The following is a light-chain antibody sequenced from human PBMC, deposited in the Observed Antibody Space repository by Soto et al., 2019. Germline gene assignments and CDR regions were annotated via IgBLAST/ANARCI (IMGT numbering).Light chain of an antibody. Sequence: QSVLTQPPSASGTPGQRVVISCSGGSSNIGLDYLCWYQQLPGTAPKLLIYSVNQRPSGVPDLFSGSKSGTSASLAINGLRSEDEADYFCSAWEDNVNGVIFGGGTTLTVL. CDR2: SVN. V-gene: IGLV1-47*02. CDR1: SSNIGLDY. CDR3: SAWEDNVNGVI. J-gene: IGLJ2*01.